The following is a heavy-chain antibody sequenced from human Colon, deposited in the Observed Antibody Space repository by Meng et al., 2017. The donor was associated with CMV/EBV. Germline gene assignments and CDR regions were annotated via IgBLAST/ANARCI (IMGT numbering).Heavy chain of an antibody. CDR2: IQFDGSNK. CDR3: VKDLPGVSLVRGFVD. J-gene: IGHJ4*02. Sequence: SGFGFSHYGMHWVRQAPGKGLEWVTFIQFDGSNKYYAASVEGRFIVSRDNSKNTLYLQMNSLRPEDTAVYYCVKDLPGVSLVRGFVDWGQGTLVTVSS. D-gene: IGHD3-10*01. CDR1: GFGFSHYG. V-gene: IGHV3-30*02.